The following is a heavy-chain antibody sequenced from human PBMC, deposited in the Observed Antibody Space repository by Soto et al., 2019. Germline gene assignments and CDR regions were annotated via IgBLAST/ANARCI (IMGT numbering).Heavy chain of an antibody. CDR3: ATARRCSSTSCYEAWFDP. Sequence: ASVKVSCKASGGTFSSYTISWVRQAPGQGLEWMGRIIPILGIANYAQKFQGRVTITADKSTSTAYMELSSLRSEDTAVYYCATARRCSSTSCYEAWFDPWGQGTLVTVSS. CDR2: IIPILGIA. CDR1: GGTFSSYT. J-gene: IGHJ5*02. D-gene: IGHD2-2*01. V-gene: IGHV1-69*02.